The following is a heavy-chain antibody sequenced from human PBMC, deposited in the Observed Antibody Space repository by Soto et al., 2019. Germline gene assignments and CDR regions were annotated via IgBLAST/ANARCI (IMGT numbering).Heavy chain of an antibody. Sequence: SETLSLTCTVSGGSMSRGDYYWSWIRQPPGKGLEWIGFIYHTGSTYYSPSLKNRVTISVDTSKNQFSLKLSSVTAADTAVYYCAISVAKRGGELPHYYYYYGMDVWGQGTTVTVSS. D-gene: IGHD1-26*01. CDR2: IYHTGST. CDR3: AISVAKRGGELPHYYYYYGMDV. V-gene: IGHV4-30-4*02. J-gene: IGHJ6*02. CDR1: GGSMSRGDYY.